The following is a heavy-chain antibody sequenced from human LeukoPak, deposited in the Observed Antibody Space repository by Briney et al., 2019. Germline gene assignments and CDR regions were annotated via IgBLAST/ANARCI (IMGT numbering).Heavy chain of an antibody. CDR3: AKKIMNGGFDY. D-gene: IGHD3-16*01. Sequence: PGGSLRLSCAASGFTFSSYAMSWVRQAPGKGLEWVSAISCCDSTTYYTDSVKGRFTISRDNPKNTLYLQMNSLRAEDTAVYCCAKKIMNGGFDYWGQGTQVTVSS. V-gene: IGHV3-23*01. CDR1: GFTFSSYA. CDR2: ISCCDSTT. J-gene: IGHJ4*02.